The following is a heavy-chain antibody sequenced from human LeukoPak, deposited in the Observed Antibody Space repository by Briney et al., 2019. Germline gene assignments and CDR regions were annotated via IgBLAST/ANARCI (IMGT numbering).Heavy chain of an antibody. J-gene: IGHJ5*02. CDR1: GGSISSSSYY. D-gene: IGHD3-10*01. CDR2: IYYSGST. Sequence: PSETLSLTCTVSGGSISSSSYYWGWIRQPPGKGLEWIGSIYYSGSTYYNPSLKSRVTIPVDTSKNQFSLKLSSVTAADTAVYYCARVNYYGSGLNPAPYNWFDPWGQGTLVTVSS. V-gene: IGHV4-39*07. CDR3: ARVNYYGSGLNPAPYNWFDP.